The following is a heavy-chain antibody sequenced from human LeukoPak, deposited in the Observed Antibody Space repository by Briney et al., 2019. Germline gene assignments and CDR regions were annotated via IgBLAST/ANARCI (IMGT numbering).Heavy chain of an antibody. CDR3: ARADCSSTSCSLNWFDP. J-gene: IGHJ5*02. V-gene: IGHV1-18*01. CDR1: GYTFTSYG. Sequence: GASVKVSCKASGYTFTSYGISWVRQAPGQGLEWMGWISAYNGNTNYAQKLQGRVTMTTDTSTSTAYMELRSLRSDDTAVYYCARADCSSTSCSLNWFDPWGQGTLVTVSS. CDR2: ISAYNGNT. D-gene: IGHD2-2*01.